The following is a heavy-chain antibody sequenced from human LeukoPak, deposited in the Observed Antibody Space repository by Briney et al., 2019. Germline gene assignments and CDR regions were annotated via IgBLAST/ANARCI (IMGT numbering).Heavy chain of an antibody. J-gene: IGHJ4*02. Sequence: SETLSLTCTVSGGSISSGNYDWSWIRQPPGKGLEWIGYIYFNGNTYYNPSLTSRVTMSVDTSTNQFSLKLSSVTAADTAVYYCARVLLDYFDSNGYPDYWGQRTLVTVSS. V-gene: IGHV4-30-4*01. CDR3: ARVLLDYFDSNGYPDY. CDR1: GGSISSGNYD. CDR2: IYFNGNT. D-gene: IGHD3-22*01.